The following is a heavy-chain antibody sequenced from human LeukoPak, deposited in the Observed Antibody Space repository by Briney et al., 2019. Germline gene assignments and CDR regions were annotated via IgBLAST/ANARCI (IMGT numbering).Heavy chain of an antibody. CDR1: GFTFSSYG. CDR3: ARDPSERTYYDILTGYRLYYYYGMDV. CDR2: IWYDGSNK. V-gene: IGHV3-33*01. D-gene: IGHD3-9*01. Sequence: GGSLRLSCAASGFTFSSYGMHWVRQAPGKGLEWVAVIWYDGSNKYYADSVKGRFTISRDNSKNTLYLQMNSLRAEDTAVYYCARDPSERTYYDILTGYRLYYYYGMDVWGQGTTVTVSS. J-gene: IGHJ6*02.